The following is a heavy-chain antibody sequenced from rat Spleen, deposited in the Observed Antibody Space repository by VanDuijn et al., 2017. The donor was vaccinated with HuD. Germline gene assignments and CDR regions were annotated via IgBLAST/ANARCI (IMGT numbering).Heavy chain of an antibody. J-gene: IGHJ2*01. Sequence: EVQLVESGGGLVQPGRSLKLSCAASGFTFSYYDMAWVRQAPTKGLEWVASISPSGGSTYYRDSVKGRFTISRDNAKSTLYLQMDSLRSEDTATYFCARPDYSRFDYWGQGVMVTVSS. CDR2: ISPSGGST. D-gene: IGHD1-2*01. V-gene: IGHV5-25*01. CDR3: ARPDYSRFDY. CDR1: GFTFSYYD.